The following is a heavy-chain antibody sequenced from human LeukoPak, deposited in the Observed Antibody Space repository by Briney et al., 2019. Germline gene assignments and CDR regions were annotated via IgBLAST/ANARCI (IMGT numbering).Heavy chain of an antibody. CDR2: ISGSGGST. V-gene: IGHV3-23*01. Sequence: GGSLRLSCAASGFTFSSYAMSWVRQAPGKGLEWVSVISGSGGSTYCADSVKGRFTISRDSSENTLYLQMNSLRAEDTAVYYCAILGGEEYCSSPSCHANVYYFDFWGQGTLVTVSS. CDR3: AILGGEEYCSSPSCHANVYYFDF. J-gene: IGHJ4*02. CDR1: GFTFSSYA. D-gene: IGHD2-2*01.